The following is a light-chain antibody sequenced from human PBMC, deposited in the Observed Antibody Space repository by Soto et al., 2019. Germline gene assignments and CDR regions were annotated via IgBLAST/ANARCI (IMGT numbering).Light chain of an antibody. CDR2: AAS. CDR1: LSVRNY. Sequence: DIQLTQSPSSLSASVGDRVTISCRASLSVRNYLSWYQWKPGKAPSLLIYAASSLHSGVPSRFGGSASAAAFTLTFNNLHPDDFATYYCQQSYSVPFTFGQGTRLQLK. J-gene: IGKJ5*01. CDR3: QQSYSVPFT. V-gene: IGKV1-39*01.